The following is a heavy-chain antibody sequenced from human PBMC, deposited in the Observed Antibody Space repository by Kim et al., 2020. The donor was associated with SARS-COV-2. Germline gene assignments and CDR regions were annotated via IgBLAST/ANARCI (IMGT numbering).Heavy chain of an antibody. D-gene: IGHD4-4*01. CDR3: ARVMGYSNFFLRLDYYYYGMDV. V-gene: IGHV1-18*01. CDR1: GYTFTSYG. J-gene: IGHJ6*02. CDR2: ISAYNGNT. Sequence: ASVKVSCKASGYTFTSYGISWVRQAPGQGLEWMGWISAYNGNTNYAQKLQGRVTMTTDTSTSTAYMELRSLRSDDTAVYYCARVMGYSNFFLRLDYYYYGMDVWGQGTTVTVSS.